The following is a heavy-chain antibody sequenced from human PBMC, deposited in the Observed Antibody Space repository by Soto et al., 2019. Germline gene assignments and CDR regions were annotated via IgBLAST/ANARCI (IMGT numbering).Heavy chain of an antibody. CDR3: ASVPYYDFWSRSRSPSHYYFGIDV. V-gene: IGHV4-39*02. Sequence: EALSLTCNVSGSSDSTKTYYWAWIRQSPGRRLEWIGNVDYSGSTFDNPSIRSRVIMPVDTSTNHFSLKLRSVNAADTAIYFCASVPYYDFWSRSRSPSHYYFGIDVWGQGTMVTVSS. J-gene: IGHJ6*02. CDR1: GSSDSTKTYY. D-gene: IGHD3-3*01. CDR2: VDYSGST.